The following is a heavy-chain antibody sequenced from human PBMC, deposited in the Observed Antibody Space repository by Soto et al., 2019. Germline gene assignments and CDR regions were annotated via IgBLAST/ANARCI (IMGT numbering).Heavy chain of an antibody. V-gene: IGHV3-23*01. CDR2: ISGSGGST. J-gene: IGHJ4*02. D-gene: IGHD6-19*01. CDR3: AKDPLDQYSSGWFFDY. CDR1: GFTFSSYA. Sequence: HPGGSLRLSCAASGFTFSSYAMSWVRQAPGKGLEWVSAISGSGGSTYYADSVKGRFTISRDNSKNTLYLQMNSLRAEDTAVYYCAKDPLDQYSSGWFFDYWGQGTLVTVSS.